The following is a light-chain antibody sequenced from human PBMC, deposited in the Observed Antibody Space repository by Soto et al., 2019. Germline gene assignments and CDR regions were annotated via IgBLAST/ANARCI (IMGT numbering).Light chain of an antibody. CDR3: QHYNSYSEA. V-gene: IGKV1-5*03. CDR2: KAS. Sequence: DIHMTQSPSTLSLSLGDMVTITLLASQTISSWFAWYQQKPGKAPKLLIYKASTLKSGVPSRFSGSGSGTEFTLTISSLQPDDFATYYCQHYNSYSEAFGQGTKVDI. CDR1: QTISSW. J-gene: IGKJ1*01.